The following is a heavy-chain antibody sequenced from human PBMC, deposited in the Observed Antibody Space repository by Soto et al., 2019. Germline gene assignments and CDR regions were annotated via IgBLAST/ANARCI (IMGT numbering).Heavy chain of an antibody. CDR3: ARGARYSSSRNYAFDI. CDR2: ISYDGSNK. V-gene: IGHV3-30-3*01. D-gene: IGHD6-13*01. CDR1: GFTFSSYA. Sequence: GGSLRLSCAASGFTFSSYAMHWVRQAPGKGLEWVAVISYDGSNKYYADSVKGRFTISRDNSKNTLYLQMSSLRAEDTAVYYCARGARYSSSRNYAFDIWGQGTMVTVSS. J-gene: IGHJ3*02.